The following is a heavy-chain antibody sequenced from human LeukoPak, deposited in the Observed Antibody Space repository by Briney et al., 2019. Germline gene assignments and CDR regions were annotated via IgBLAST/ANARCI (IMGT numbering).Heavy chain of an antibody. CDR3: AREGGYYDSSGYYPFDY. D-gene: IGHD3-22*01. V-gene: IGHV4-59*01. CDR2: IYYSGST. Sequence: SETLSLTCTVSGGSISSYYWSWIRQPPGKGLEWIGYIYYSGSTNYNPSLKSRVTISVDTSKNQFSLKLSSVTAADTAVYYCAREGGYYDSSGYYPFDYWGQGTLVTVSS. J-gene: IGHJ4*02. CDR1: GGSISSYY.